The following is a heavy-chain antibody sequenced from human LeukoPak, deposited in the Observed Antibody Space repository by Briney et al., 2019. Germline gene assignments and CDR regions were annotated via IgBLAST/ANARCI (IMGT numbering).Heavy chain of an antibody. D-gene: IGHD2-21*02. V-gene: IGHV4-39*01. CDR1: GGSISSSSYY. CDR3: DAYCGGDCYWNPFDY. Sequence: SETLSLTCTVSGGSISSSSYYWGWIRQPPGKGLEWIGSIYYSGSTYYNPSLKSRVTISVDTSKNQFSLKLSSVTAADTAVYYCDAYCGGDCYWNPFDYWGQGTLVTVSS. J-gene: IGHJ4*02. CDR2: IYYSGST.